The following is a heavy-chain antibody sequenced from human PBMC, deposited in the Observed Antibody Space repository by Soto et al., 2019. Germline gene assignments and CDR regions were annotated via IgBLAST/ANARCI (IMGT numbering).Heavy chain of an antibody. CDR3: AKDPELLWFGGVEV. J-gene: IGHJ6*02. Sequence: ASVEVCCKTSGYTFTSYDSKWVRQATGQGLEWMGWMNPNSGNTGYAQKFQGRVTMTRNTSISTAYMELNSLRAEDTAVYYCAKDPELLWFGGVEVWGQGTTVTVSS. CDR2: MNPNSGNT. D-gene: IGHD3-10*01. CDR1: GYTFTSYD. V-gene: IGHV1-8*01.